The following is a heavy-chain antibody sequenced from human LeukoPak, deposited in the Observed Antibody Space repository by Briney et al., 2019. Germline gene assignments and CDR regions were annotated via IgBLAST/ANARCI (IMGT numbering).Heavy chain of an antibody. CDR2: IYSSGYT. J-gene: IGHJ4*02. CDR1: GGSIINYY. D-gene: IGHD6-13*01. CDR3: ARHFSGAAAPLPFDY. Sequence: PSETLSLTCTVAGGSIINYYWSWIRQPPGKGLEWIGYIYSSGYTNYNPSLKNRNTISVDTSKNQFSLNLTSVTAADTAVYYCARHFSGAAAPLPFDYWGQGALVTVSS. V-gene: IGHV4-59*08.